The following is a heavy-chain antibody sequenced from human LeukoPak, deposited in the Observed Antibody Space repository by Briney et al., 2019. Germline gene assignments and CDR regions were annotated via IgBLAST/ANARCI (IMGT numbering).Heavy chain of an antibody. D-gene: IGHD7-27*01. CDR1: GGSISSGGYY. V-gene: IGHV4-30-2*01. Sequence: PSETLSLTCTVSGGSISSGGYYWSWNRQPPGKGLGWIGYIYHSGSTYYNPSLKGRVTISVDRSKNQFSLKLSSVTAADTAVYYCARAIGNWGSGFNWFDPWGQGTLVTVSS. CDR3: ARAIGNWGSGFNWFDP. J-gene: IGHJ5*02. CDR2: IYHSGST.